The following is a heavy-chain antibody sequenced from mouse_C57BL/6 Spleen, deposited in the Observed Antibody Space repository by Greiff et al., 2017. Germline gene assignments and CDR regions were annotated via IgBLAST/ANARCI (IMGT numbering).Heavy chain of an antibody. J-gene: IGHJ1*03. CDR2: IYPGDGDT. CDR3: ARHAPGWYFDV. V-gene: IGHV1-82*01. CDR1: GYAFSSSW. Sequence: VKLVESGPELVKPGASVKISCKASGYAFSSSWMNWVKQRPGKGLEWIGRIYPGDGDTNYNGKFKGKATLTADKSSSTAYMQLSSLTSEDSAVYFCARHAPGWYFDVWGTGTTVTVSA.